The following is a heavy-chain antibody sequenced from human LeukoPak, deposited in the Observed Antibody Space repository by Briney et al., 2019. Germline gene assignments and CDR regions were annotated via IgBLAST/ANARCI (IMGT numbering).Heavy chain of an antibody. V-gene: IGHV3-7*03. D-gene: IGHD2-15*01. CDR1: GFTFSSYW. CDR2: IKQDGSEK. J-gene: IGHJ4*02. CDR3: AREDCSGGSCYGYYFDY. Sequence: GGSLRLSCAASGFTFSSYWMSWVRQAPGKGLEWVANIKQDGSEKYYVDSVKGRFTISRDNAKNSLYLQMNSLRAEDTAVYYWAREDCSGGSCYGYYFDYWGQGTLVTVSS.